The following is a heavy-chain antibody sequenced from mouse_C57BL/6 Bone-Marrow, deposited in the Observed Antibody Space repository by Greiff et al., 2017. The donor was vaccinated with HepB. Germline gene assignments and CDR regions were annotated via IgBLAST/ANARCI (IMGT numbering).Heavy chain of an antibody. J-gene: IGHJ4*01. D-gene: IGHD3-3*01. Sequence: EVKLQESGGDLVKPGGSLKLSCAASGFTFSSYGMSWVRQTPDKRLEWVATISSGGSYTYYPDSVKGRFTISRDNAKNTLYLQMSSLKSEDTAMYYCARQRGPDYAMDYWGQGTSVTVSS. CDR2: ISSGGSYT. V-gene: IGHV5-6*01. CDR1: GFTFSSYG. CDR3: ARQRGPDYAMDY.